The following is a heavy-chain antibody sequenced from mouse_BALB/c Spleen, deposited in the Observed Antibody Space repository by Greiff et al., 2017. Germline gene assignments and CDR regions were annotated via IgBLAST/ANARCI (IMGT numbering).Heavy chain of an antibody. J-gene: IGHJ3*01. V-gene: IGHV5-17*02. Sequence: EVQLVESGGGLVQPGGSRKLSCAASGFTFSSFGMHWVRQAPEKGLEWVAYISSGSSTIYYADTVKGRFTISRDNPKNTLFLQMSSLKSEDTALYYCARQGDYYRYDWFAYWGQGTLVTVSA. CDR3: ARQGDYYRYDWFAY. CDR1: GFTFSSFG. CDR2: ISSGSSTI. D-gene: IGHD2-14*01.